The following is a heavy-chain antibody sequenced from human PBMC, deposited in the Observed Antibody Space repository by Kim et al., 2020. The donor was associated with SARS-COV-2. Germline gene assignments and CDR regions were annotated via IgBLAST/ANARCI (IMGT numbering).Heavy chain of an antibody. V-gene: IGHV4-31*02. CDR3: ARFGMATGVLSYFDY. J-gene: IGHJ4*02. D-gene: IGHD5-12*01. Sequence: PSLKSRGTISVDTSKNQVSLKLSSGTAADTAVYYCARFGMATGVLSYFDYWGQGTLVTVSS.